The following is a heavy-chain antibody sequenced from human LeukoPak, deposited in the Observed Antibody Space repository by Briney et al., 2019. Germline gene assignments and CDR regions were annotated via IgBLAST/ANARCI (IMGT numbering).Heavy chain of an antibody. CDR2: ISAYNGNT. CDR1: GYTFTSYG. D-gene: IGHD6-19*01. Sequence: AASVKVSCKASGYTFTSYGISWVRQAPGQGLEWMGWISAYNGNTNYAQKLQGRVTMTTDTSTSTAYMELRSLRSDDTAVYYCARSYDSGWPHSANWFDPWGQGTLVTVSS. CDR3: ARSYDSGWPHSANWFDP. J-gene: IGHJ5*02. V-gene: IGHV1-18*01.